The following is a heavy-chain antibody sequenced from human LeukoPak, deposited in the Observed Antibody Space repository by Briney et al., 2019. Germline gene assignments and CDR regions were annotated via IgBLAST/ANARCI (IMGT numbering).Heavy chain of an antibody. J-gene: IGHJ4*02. V-gene: IGHV3-20*04. CDR3: AKDPYSRGNSYFDY. Sequence: GGSLRLSCAASGFTFDNYGLSWVRQAPGKGLEWVSGINWNGGSTGHADSVKGRFTISRDNAKNSLYLQMNSLRAEDTALYYCAKDPYSRGNSYFDYWGQGTLVTVSS. D-gene: IGHD4-23*01. CDR2: INWNGGST. CDR1: GFTFDNYG.